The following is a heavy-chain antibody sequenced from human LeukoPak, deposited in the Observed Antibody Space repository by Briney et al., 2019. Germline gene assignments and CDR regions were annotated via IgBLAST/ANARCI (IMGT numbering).Heavy chain of an antibody. CDR2: ITGTHYTT. D-gene: IGHD4-17*01. Sequence: GGSLRLSCAASGFTFSSFAMAWVRQAPGKGLEWVSSITGTHYTTYNTDSVKGRFTISRDNSKNTLYLQMNSLRADDTAVYYCTKDPNGDYVGAFDPWGQGTLVTVSS. CDR1: GFTFSSFA. J-gene: IGHJ5*02. CDR3: TKDPNGDYVGAFDP. V-gene: IGHV3-23*01.